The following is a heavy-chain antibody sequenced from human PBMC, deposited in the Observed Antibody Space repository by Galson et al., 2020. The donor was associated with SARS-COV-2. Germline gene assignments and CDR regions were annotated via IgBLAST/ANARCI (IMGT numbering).Heavy chain of an antibody. Sequence: TGGSLRLSCAASGFTFSRSAMHWVRQAPGKGLEAMAVISYDGRNTNYADSVKGRFTISRDNSKNTLYLQMNSLRGEDTALYYCARDPDAYGSGTNVPDYWGQGTLVTVSS. J-gene: IGHJ4*02. CDR2: ISYDGRNT. D-gene: IGHD3-10*01. CDR1: GFTFSRSA. CDR3: ARDPDAYGSGTNVPDY. V-gene: IGHV3-30*04.